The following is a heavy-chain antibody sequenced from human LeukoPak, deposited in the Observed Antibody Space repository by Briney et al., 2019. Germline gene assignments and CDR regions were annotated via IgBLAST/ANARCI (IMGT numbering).Heavy chain of an antibody. D-gene: IGHD3-3*01. Sequence: ASVKVSCKASGGTFSSYAISWVRQAPGQGLQWMGGINPIFGTANYAQKFQGRVTITTDESTSTAYMELSSLRSDDTAVYYCALFFGVVKHDAFDIWGQGTMVTVSS. V-gene: IGHV1-69*05. J-gene: IGHJ3*02. CDR3: ALFFGVVKHDAFDI. CDR2: INPIFGTA. CDR1: GGTFSSYA.